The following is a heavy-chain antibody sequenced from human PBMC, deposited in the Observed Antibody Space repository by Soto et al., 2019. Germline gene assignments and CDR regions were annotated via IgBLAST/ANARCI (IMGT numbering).Heavy chain of an antibody. CDR2: ISWNSGSI. CDR1: GFTFDDYA. CDR3: AKEYNWGPLYYYYGMDV. Sequence: EVQLVESGGGLVQPGRSLRLSCAASGFTFDDYAMHWVRQAPGKGLEWVSGISWNSGSIGYADSVKGRFTISRDNAKNSLYLQMNSLGAEDTALYYCAKEYNWGPLYYYYGMDVWGQGTTVTVSS. V-gene: IGHV3-9*01. J-gene: IGHJ6*02. D-gene: IGHD1-1*01.